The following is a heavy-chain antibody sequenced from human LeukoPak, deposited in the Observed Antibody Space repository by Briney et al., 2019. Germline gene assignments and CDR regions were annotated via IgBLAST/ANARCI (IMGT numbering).Heavy chain of an antibody. V-gene: IGHV4-59*01. D-gene: IGHD3-22*01. CDR1: GGSISSYY. J-gene: IGHJ4*02. CDR3: ARVAQYYYDSSGYYEYYFDY. CDR2: ICYSGST. Sequence: LETLSLTCTVSGGSISSYYWSWIRQPPGKGLEWIGYICYSGSTNYNPSLKSRVTISVDTSKNQFSLKLSSVTAADTAVYYCARVAQYYYDSSGYYEYYFDYWGQGTLVTVST.